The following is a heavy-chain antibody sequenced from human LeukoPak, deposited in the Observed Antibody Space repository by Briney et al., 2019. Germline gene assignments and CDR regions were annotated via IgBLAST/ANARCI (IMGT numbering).Heavy chain of an antibody. D-gene: IGHD3-16*01. CDR3: ARIAFGGYIVAQDY. Sequence: PSETLSLTCAVYGGSFRGYFWSWIRQPPGKWLELIGELNPSGGTNYNASLKSRINISVDTSKNQFSLNLASVTAADTAVYYCARIAFGGYIVAQDYWGQGTLVIVSS. CDR1: GGSFRGYF. J-gene: IGHJ4*02. CDR2: LNPSGGT. V-gene: IGHV4-34*01.